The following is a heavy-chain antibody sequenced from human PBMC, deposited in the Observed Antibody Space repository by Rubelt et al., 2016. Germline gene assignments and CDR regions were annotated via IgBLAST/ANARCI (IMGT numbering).Heavy chain of an antibody. CDR1: GGSFSGYY. Sequence: QVQLQQWGAGLLKPSETLSLHCAVYGGSFSGYYWSWIRQSPGTGLEWIGEINHSGSTNYNPSIKSRVPISTDASKNQFSLKMTSVTAADTAVYYCARGGGYGPFLWGQGTLVTVSS. J-gene: IGHJ4*02. CDR3: ARGGGYGPFL. CDR2: INHSGST. D-gene: IGHD4-17*01. V-gene: IGHV4-34*01.